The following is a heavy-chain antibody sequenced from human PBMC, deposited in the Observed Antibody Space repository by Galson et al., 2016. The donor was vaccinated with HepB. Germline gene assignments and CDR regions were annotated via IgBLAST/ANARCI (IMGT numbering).Heavy chain of an antibody. Sequence: LRLSCAASGFTFSTYAMHWVRQAPGKGLEWVATISYDGSNRYYADSLKGRFTISRDSSKSTLHLQMNSLRAEDTAVYYCARADSSWYYYYGLDVWGQGTTVTVSS. CDR1: GFTFSTYA. V-gene: IGHV3-30*04. D-gene: IGHD6-13*01. CDR2: ISYDGSNR. J-gene: IGHJ6*02. CDR3: ARADSSWYYYYGLDV.